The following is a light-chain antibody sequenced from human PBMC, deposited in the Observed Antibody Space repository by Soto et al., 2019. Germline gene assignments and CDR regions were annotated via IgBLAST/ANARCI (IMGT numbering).Light chain of an antibody. Sequence: QALVTQPPSVSGAPGQRVTISCTGSSSNIGAGYDVHWYQQLPGTAPKLLIYGNSNRPSGVPDRFSGSKSGTSASLAITGLQAEDEADYYCQSYDSSLSGSVVFGGGTKLTVL. CDR3: QSYDSSLSGSVV. J-gene: IGLJ2*01. V-gene: IGLV1-40*01. CDR2: GNS. CDR1: SSNIGAGYD.